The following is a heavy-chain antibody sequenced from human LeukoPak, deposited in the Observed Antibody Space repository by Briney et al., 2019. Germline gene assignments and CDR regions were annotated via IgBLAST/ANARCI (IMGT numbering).Heavy chain of an antibody. CDR1: GGSISSGSYY. V-gene: IGHV4-61*02. D-gene: IGHD3-22*01. CDR2: IYTSGST. J-gene: IGHJ6*03. CDR3: ARVQYYYDSSGSHYYYYMDV. Sequence: SETLSLTCTVSGGSISSGSYYWRWIRQPAGKGLEWIGRIYTSGSTNYNPSLKIRVTMSVDTSKNQFSLRLSSVTAADTAVYYCARVQYYYDSSGSHYYYYMDVWGKGTTVTISS.